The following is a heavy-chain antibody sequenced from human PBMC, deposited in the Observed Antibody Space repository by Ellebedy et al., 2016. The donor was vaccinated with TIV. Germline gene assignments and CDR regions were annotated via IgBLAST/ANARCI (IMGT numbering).Heavy chain of an antibody. D-gene: IGHD3-3*01. V-gene: IGHV3-23*01. CDR2: ISSISGST. CDR1: RFTFSSSA. J-gene: IGHJ4*01. Sequence: GESLKISCAASRFTFSSSAMSWVRQAPGKGLEWVSAISSISGSTYYADSVKGRFTISRGDSKGTLYLQMNSLRAEDTAVYYCAKWGWIGYYDYWGHGTLVTVSS. CDR3: AKWGWIGYYDY.